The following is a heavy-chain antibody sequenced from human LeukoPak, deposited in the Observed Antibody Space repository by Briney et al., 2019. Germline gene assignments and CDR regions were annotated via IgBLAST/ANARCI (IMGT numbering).Heavy chain of an antibody. CDR3: ARNAVGSYYGMDV. Sequence: GESLKISCKASGYSFSNYWIGWVRQVPGKGLEWMGIVYPRDSDTRYSPSFQGQVTISADKSISTAYLQWSSLKASDTAMYYCARNAVGSYYGMDVWGQGTTVTVSS. J-gene: IGHJ6*02. V-gene: IGHV5-51*01. D-gene: IGHD2-2*01. CDR1: GYSFSNYW. CDR2: VYPRDSDT.